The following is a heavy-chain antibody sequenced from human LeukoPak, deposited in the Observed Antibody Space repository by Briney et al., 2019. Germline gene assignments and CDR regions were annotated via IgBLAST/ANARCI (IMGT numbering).Heavy chain of an antibody. CDR2: INHSGST. CDR3: ARARLYDYVWGSYRSTYYFDY. Sequence: SETLSLTCAVYGGSFSGYYWSWIRQPPGKGLEWIGEINHSGSTNYNPSLKSRVTISVDTSKNQFSLNLSSVTAADTAVYYCARARLYDYVWGSYRSTYYFDYWGQGTLVTVSS. J-gene: IGHJ4*02. V-gene: IGHV4-34*01. CDR1: GGSFSGYY. D-gene: IGHD3-16*02.